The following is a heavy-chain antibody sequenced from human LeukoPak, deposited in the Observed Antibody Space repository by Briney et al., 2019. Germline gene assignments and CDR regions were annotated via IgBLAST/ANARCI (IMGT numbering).Heavy chain of an antibody. CDR1: GYTFTSYG. CDR3: ARDGRRAEYYDLWSGYYPYSFDP. D-gene: IGHD3-3*01. J-gene: IGHJ5*02. Sequence: ASVKVSCKASGYTFTSYGISWVRQAPGQGLEWMGWISAYNGNTNYAQKLQGRVTMTTDTSTSTAYMELRSLRSDDTAVYYCARDGRRAEYYDLWSGYYPYSFDPWGQGTLVTVSS. V-gene: IGHV1-18*01. CDR2: ISAYNGNT.